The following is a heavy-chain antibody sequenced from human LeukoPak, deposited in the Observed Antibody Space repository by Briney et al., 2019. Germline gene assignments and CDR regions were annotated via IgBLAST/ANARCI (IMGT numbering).Heavy chain of an antibody. CDR3: ARGPRSSGWYYPPMPDFDY. CDR1: GGSFSGYY. D-gene: IGHD6-19*01. Sequence: PSETLSLTCAVYGGSFSGYYWSWIRQPPGKGLEWIGEINHSGSTNYNPSLKSRVTISVDTSKNQFSLKLSSVTAADTAVYYCARGPRSSGWYYPPMPDFDYWGQGTLVTASS. V-gene: IGHV4-34*01. CDR2: INHSGST. J-gene: IGHJ4*02.